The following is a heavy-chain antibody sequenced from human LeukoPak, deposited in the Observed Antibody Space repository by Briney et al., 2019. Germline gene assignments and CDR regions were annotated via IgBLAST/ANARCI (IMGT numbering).Heavy chain of an antibody. D-gene: IGHD2-15*01. CDR2: ISSSGSTI. CDR3: ARDCGGGSCYGPYDAFDI. Sequence: GGSLRLSCAASGFTFSSYAMHWVRQAPGKGLEWVSYISSSGSTIYYADSVKGRFTISRDNAKNSLYLQMNSLRAEDTAVYYCARDCGGGSCYGPYDAFDIWGQGTMVTVSS. V-gene: IGHV3-48*03. J-gene: IGHJ3*02. CDR1: GFTFSSYA.